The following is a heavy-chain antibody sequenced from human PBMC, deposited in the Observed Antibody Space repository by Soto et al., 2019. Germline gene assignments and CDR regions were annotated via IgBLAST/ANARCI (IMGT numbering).Heavy chain of an antibody. Sequence: EVQLVESGGGLVQPGRSLRLSCAASGFTFDDFAMHWVRQPPGKGLEWVSGISWNSASIVYAGSVKGRFTISRDNAKNSLYLQLDSLGVEDTAFYYCAKGPGLVASSGSPDSWGQGTLVSVSS. CDR2: ISWNSASI. CDR3: AKGPGLVASSGSPDS. D-gene: IGHD2-8*02. J-gene: IGHJ4*02. V-gene: IGHV3-9*01. CDR1: GFTFDDFA.